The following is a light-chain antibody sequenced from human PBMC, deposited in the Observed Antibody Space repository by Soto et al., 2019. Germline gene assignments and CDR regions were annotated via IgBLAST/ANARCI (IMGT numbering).Light chain of an antibody. V-gene: IGKV3D-15*01. CDR2: YIS. J-gene: IGKJ1*01. Sequence: EKATLSCRTSLSVSVYLDWYQQKPGQAPRLLIYYISTRATGIPARFSGSGFGTEFTPAFSSLQCSGFSRYSALPNLKFWTFGQGTKVDIK. CDR3: LPNLKFWT. CDR1: LSVSVY.